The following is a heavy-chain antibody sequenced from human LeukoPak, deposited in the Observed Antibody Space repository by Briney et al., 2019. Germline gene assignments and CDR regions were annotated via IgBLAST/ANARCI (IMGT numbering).Heavy chain of an antibody. CDR1: GASIRSYY. CDR2: IYTSGST. CDR3: ARQPRLGSYGFFDL. V-gene: IGHV4-4*09. Sequence: PSETLSLTCSVSGASIRSYYWSWIRQTPGKGLEWIGYIYTSGSTNHSPSLKGRVSLSMDTPKNHFSLTLSSVTAADTAVYYCARQPRLGSYGFFDLWGRGTLITVSS. J-gene: IGHJ2*01. D-gene: IGHD3-9*01.